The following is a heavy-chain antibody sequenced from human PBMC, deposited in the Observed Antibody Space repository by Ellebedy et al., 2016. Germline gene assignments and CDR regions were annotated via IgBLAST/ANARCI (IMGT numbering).Heavy chain of an antibody. D-gene: IGHD6-13*01. J-gene: IGHJ6*02. CDR2: INHSGST. V-gene: IGHV4-34*01. Sequence: SETLSLTCAVYGGSFSGYYWSWIRQPPGKGLEWIGEINHSGSTNYNPSLKSRVTISVDTSKNQFSLKLSSVTAADTAVYYCARGNVRRGSSWLYYYYGMDVWGQGTTVTVSS. CDR3: ARGNVRRGSSWLYYYYGMDV. CDR1: GGSFSGYY.